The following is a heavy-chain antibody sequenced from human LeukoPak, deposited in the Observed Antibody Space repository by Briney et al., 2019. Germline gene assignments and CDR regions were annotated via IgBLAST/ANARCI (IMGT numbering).Heavy chain of an antibody. Sequence: ASVKVYCKASGYTFTSYAMNWVRQAPGQGLEWMGWINTNTGNPTYAQGFTGRFVFSLDTSVSTAYLQISSLKAEDTAVYYCARDGPRTYYYDSSGYYPDYWGQGTLVTVSS. V-gene: IGHV7-4-1*02. CDR1: GYTFTSYA. CDR2: INTNTGNP. CDR3: ARDGPRTYYYDSSGYYPDY. J-gene: IGHJ4*02. D-gene: IGHD3-22*01.